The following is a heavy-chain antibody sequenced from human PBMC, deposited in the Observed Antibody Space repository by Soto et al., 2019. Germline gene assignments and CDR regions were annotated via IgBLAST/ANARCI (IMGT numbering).Heavy chain of an antibody. CDR2: VYYRGRS. CDR1: GGSVSNSNYY. V-gene: IGHV4-39*01. D-gene: IGHD2-8*01. CDR3: VSQRTSVLTQAYFDY. J-gene: IGHJ4*02. Sequence: PSGTLSLTCTVSGGSVSNSNYYWGWIRQSPGKGLEWIGSVYYRGRSYSKSSVKSRVTISVDTSKNQFSLNLNSVTASDTAVYFCVSQRTSVLTQAYFDYWGPGALVTVYS.